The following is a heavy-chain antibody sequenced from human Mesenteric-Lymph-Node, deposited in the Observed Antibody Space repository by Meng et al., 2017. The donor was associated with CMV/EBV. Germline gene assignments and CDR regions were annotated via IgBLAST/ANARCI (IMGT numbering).Heavy chain of an antibody. Sequence: SETLSLTCAVYGGSFSGYYWSWIRQPPGRGLEWIGNIFYSGSTYYNPSLKSRVTVSVDTSKNQFSLKVYSVTAADTAVYYCARLGTTVFDYWGQGTLVTVSS. D-gene: IGHD1-1*01. CDR1: GGSFSGYY. V-gene: IGHV4-34*12. CDR2: IFYSGST. CDR3: ARLGTTVFDY. J-gene: IGHJ4*02.